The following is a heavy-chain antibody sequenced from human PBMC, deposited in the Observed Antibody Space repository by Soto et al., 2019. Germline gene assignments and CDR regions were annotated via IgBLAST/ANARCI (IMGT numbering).Heavy chain of an antibody. CDR2: IYSGGTT. Sequence: ELQLVESGGGLVQPGGSLRLSWAASGFSVSINYVNWVRQAPGKGLEWVSVIYSGGTTHYADSVKGRFTISRDTSKNTLYLQMNSLRVEDTAVYYCAGDSTDGDFVDAFEVWCQGTRVTVSS. J-gene: IGHJ3*01. CDR1: GFSVSINY. CDR3: AGDSTDGDFVDAFEV. V-gene: IGHV3-66*01. D-gene: IGHD4-17*01.